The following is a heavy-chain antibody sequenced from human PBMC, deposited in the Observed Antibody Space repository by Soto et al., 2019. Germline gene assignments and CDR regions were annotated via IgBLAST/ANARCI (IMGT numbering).Heavy chain of an antibody. CDR2: SHQSGNT. V-gene: IGHV4-4*02. Sequence: SETLSLTCAVSGVSISSHDWWTWVRQPPGKGLEWIGESHQSGNTNYNSSLESRVTISVDKSKNQFSLKLTSVTVADTAVYYCARVPDYWGQGILVTVSS. CDR1: GVSISSHDW. D-gene: IGHD2-2*01. J-gene: IGHJ4*02. CDR3: ARVPDY.